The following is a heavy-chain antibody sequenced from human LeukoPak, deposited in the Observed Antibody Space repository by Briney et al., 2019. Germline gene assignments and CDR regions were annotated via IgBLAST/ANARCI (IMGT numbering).Heavy chain of an antibody. J-gene: IGHJ1*01. V-gene: IGHV3-74*01. CDR1: GFTFSSYW. CDR3: ARVGYYDSSNYYAYFQH. CDR2: INSDGTDI. D-gene: IGHD3-22*01. Sequence: GGSLRLSCAASGFTFSSYWMHWVRQAPGKGLEWVARINSDGTDISYGDSVKGRFTISRDNAKNTLYLQMNSLRVEGTAVYYCARVGYYDSSNYYAYFQHWGQGTLVTVSS.